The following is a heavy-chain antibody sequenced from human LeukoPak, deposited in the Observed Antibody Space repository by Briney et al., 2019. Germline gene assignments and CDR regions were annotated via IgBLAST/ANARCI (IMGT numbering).Heavy chain of an antibody. Sequence: GGSLRLSCAASGFTFSSYSMTWVRQAPGKGLEWVSSISSSSSYIYYADSVKGRFTVSRDNAKNSLYLQMNSLRAEDTAVYYCARTELLRYFDWLPRSPLDYWGQGTLVTVSS. CDR1: GFTFSSYS. D-gene: IGHD3-9*01. CDR3: ARTELLRYFDWLPRSPLDY. V-gene: IGHV3-21*04. J-gene: IGHJ4*02. CDR2: ISSSSSYI.